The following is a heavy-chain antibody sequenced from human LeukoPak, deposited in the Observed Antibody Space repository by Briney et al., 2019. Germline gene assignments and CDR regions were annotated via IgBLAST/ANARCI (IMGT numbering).Heavy chain of an antibody. J-gene: IGHJ4*02. CDR1: GGSFSGYY. Sequence: SETLSLTCAVYGGSFSGYYWSWIRQPPGKGLEWIGEINHSGSTNYNPSLKSRVTISVDTSKNQFSLKLSSATAADTAVYYCARHAALGGLYYFDYWGQGTLVTVSS. V-gene: IGHV4-34*01. CDR3: ARHAALGGLYYFDY. CDR2: INHSGST. D-gene: IGHD3-16*01.